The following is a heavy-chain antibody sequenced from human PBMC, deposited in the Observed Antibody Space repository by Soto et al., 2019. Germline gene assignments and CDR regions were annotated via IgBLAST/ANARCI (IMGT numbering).Heavy chain of an antibody. CDR3: AREVRDGPTIYYYYYGMDV. CDR2: IYSGGST. Sequence: EVQLVETGGGLIQPGGSLRLSCAASGFTVSSNYMSWVRQAPGKGMEWVSVIYSGGSTYYADSVKGRFTISRDNSKNTLYLQMNSLRAEDTAVYYCAREVRDGPTIYYYYYGMDVWGLGTTVTVSS. D-gene: IGHD2-21*01. CDR1: GFTVSSNY. J-gene: IGHJ6*02. V-gene: IGHV3-53*02.